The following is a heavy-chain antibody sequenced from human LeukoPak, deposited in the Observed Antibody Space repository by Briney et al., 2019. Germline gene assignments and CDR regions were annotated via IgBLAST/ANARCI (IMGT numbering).Heavy chain of an antibody. J-gene: IGHJ4*02. CDR2: INSDGSST. V-gene: IGHV3-74*01. Sequence: PGGSLRLSCAASGFTFRSYWMHWVRQAPGKGLVWVSRINSDGSSTSYADSVKGRFTISRDNAKNRLYLQMNSLRAEDTAVYYCARGMGPTDGGDYWGQGTLVTVSS. CDR1: GFTFRSYW. D-gene: IGHD1-26*01. CDR3: ARGMGPTDGGDY.